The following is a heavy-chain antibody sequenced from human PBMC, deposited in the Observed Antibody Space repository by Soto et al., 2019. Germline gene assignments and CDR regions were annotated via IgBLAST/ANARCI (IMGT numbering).Heavy chain of an antibody. D-gene: IGHD3-16*01. CDR3: TSHRNYPDFRTDYDWYFDL. J-gene: IGHJ2*01. V-gene: IGHV4-30-4*01. CDR1: GGSISSGDYY. CDR2: IYYSGST. Sequence: QVQLQESGPGLVKPSQTLSLTCTVSGGSISSGDYYWSWIRQPPGKGLEWIGYIYYSGSTYYNPSLKSRVTLLIDMSKYQFSLKLSSVTAADLAVHYCTSHRNYPDFRTDYDWYFDLWGRGTLVTVSS.